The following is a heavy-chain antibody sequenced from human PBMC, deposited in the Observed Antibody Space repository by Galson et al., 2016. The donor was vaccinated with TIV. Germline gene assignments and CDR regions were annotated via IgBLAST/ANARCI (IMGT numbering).Heavy chain of an antibody. CDR3: ARDWDDYGAHSALDD. Sequence: SLRLSCAASGFTFSTYWMSWVRQAPGEGLQWVANIKQDGTDQNYVDSVKGRFSISRDNAKNSLFLQMNTLRPEDTAVYYCARDWDDYGAHSALDDWGQRTLVTVSS. D-gene: IGHD4-17*01. J-gene: IGHJ4*02. V-gene: IGHV3-7*01. CDR2: IKQDGTDQ. CDR1: GFTFSTYW.